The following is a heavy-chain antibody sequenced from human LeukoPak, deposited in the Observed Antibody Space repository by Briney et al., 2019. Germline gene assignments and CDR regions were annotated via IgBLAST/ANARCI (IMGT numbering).Heavy chain of an antibody. CDR1: GGSISSSSYY. V-gene: IGHV4-39*01. J-gene: IGHJ4*02. D-gene: IGHD3-10*01. Sequence: SETLSLTCTVSGGSISSSSYYWGWIRQPPGKGLEWIGSIYYSGSTYYNPSLKSRVTISVDTSKNQFSLKLSSVTAADTAVYYCARQYRYYYGSGVRGSFDYWGQGNLVTVSS. CDR3: ARQYRYYYGSGVRGSFDY. CDR2: IYYSGST.